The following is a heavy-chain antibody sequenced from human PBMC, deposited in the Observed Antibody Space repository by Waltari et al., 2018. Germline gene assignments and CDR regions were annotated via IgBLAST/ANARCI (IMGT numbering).Heavy chain of an antibody. J-gene: IGHJ5*02. V-gene: IGHV5-51*01. Sequence: EVQLVQSGAEVKEPEESLKISCKSSGYSFTTYWIYWVRQVPGKGLEWMGIIYPGDSDTRYSPSFQGQVTISADKSISTAYLQWSSLKASDTAMYYCARHIYSIQWGGLDPWGQGTLVTVSS. CDR2: IYPGDSDT. CDR3: ARHIYSIQWGGLDP. CDR1: GYSFTTYW. D-gene: IGHD6-13*01.